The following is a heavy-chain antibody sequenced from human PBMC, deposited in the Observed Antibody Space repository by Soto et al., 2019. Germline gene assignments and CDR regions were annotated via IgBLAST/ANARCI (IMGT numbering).Heavy chain of an antibody. V-gene: IGHV3-74*01. CDR1: GFPFVVHW. CDR3: AKDYSSVPDY. Sequence: PWGSLILSCSASGFPFVVHWMYWVRQAPGKGLVWVSRMNPDGTFASYADSVKGRFFTSRDNAKNTLYLQMNSLRDEDTAVYYCAKDYSSVPDYWGQGTLVTVSS. D-gene: IGHD3-10*01. CDR2: MNPDGTFA. J-gene: IGHJ4*02.